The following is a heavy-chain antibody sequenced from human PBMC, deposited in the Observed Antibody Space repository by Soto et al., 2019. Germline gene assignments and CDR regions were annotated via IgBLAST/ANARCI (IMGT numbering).Heavy chain of an antibody. CDR2: IYNSGST. D-gene: IGHD6-25*01. V-gene: IGHV4-61*01. J-gene: IGHJ5*02. CDR3: ARSLRVLSGCFNP. CDR1: GGSVNSASYY. Sequence: SETLSLTCSVSGGSVNSASYYWIWLPQPPGKGLEWIGDIYNSGSTNYNPSLKSRVTITLDMSKNQFSLKLNSVTTADTAVYYCARSLRVLSGCFNPWGQGTLVTVSS.